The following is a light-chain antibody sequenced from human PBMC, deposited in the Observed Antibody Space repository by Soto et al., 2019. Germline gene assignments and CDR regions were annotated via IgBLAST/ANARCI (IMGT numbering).Light chain of an antibody. CDR2: KAS. Sequence: GARVIIPCRASQRVSSWLAWYQHKPGKAPKLLIYKASSLESGVPSRFSGSGSGTEFTLTINSLQPDDFATYYCQQHRSYPVTFGQGTRLEIK. CDR3: QQHRSYPVT. V-gene: IGKV1-5*03. J-gene: IGKJ5*01. CDR1: QRVSSW.